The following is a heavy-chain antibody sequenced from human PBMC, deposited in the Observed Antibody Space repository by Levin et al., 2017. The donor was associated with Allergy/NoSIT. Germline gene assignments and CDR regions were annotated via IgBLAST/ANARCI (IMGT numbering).Heavy chain of an antibody. CDR1: GGSISSSSYY. CDR3: ARHSSYSSSWYGGVWRRSEDYYYYMDG. Sequence: SQTLSLPCTVSGGSISSSSYYWGWIRQPPGKGLEWIGSIYYSGSTYYNPSLKSRVTISVDTSKNQFSLKLSSVTAADTAVYYCARHSSYSSSWYGGVWRRSEDYYYYMDGWGKGTTVTVSS. J-gene: IGHJ6*03. D-gene: IGHD6-13*01. V-gene: IGHV4-39*01. CDR2: IYYSGST.